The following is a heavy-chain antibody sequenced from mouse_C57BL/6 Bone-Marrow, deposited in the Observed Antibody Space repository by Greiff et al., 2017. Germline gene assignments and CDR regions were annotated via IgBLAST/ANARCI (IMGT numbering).Heavy chain of an antibody. D-gene: IGHD6-5*01. V-gene: IGHV2-2*01. J-gene: IGHJ4*01. Sequence: QVQLQQSGPGLVQPSQSLSITCTVSGFSLTSYGVHWVRQSPGKGLEWLGVIWSGGSTDYNAAIISRLSISKDNSKSQVFFKMSSLQADDAAIYYCASSLYYYAMAYWGQGTSVTVSA. CDR2: IWSGGST. CDR1: GFSLTSYG. CDR3: ASSLYYYAMAY.